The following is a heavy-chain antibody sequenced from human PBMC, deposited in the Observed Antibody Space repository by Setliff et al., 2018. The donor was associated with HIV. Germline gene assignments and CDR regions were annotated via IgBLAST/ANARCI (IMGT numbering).Heavy chain of an antibody. CDR1: GASSNDYY. V-gene: IGHV4-34*01. Sequence: PSETLSLTCAFYGASSNDYYWNWIRQPPGKGLEWIGEIHHTGHINNHPSFKSRVTISLDKSTNQFPLKMKSVTAADSAVYYCARFEVTPVTTRDSWGQGTLVTVSS. CDR3: ARFEVTPVTTRDS. J-gene: IGHJ4*02. CDR2: IHHTGHI. D-gene: IGHD4-17*01.